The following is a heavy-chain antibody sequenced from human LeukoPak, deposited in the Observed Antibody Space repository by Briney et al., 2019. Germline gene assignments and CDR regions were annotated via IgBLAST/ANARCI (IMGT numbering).Heavy chain of an antibody. V-gene: IGHV3-21*01. CDR1: GFTFSTYT. Sequence: GGSLRLSCAASGFTFSTYTMNWVRQAPGKGLKWVSSISTSGGYLDYADSVKGRFTTSRDNAKNSLYLQMNSLRAEDTAVYYCARSYLDAFDIWGQGTMVTVSS. D-gene: IGHD1-26*01. CDR3: ARSYLDAFDI. J-gene: IGHJ3*02. CDR2: ISTSGGYL.